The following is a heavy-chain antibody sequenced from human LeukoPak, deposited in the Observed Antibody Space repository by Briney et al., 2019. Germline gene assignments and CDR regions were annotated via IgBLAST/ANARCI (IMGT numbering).Heavy chain of an antibody. Sequence: TLSLTCTVSGGSTSSGGYCWSWIRQHPGKGLEWIGYIYYSGSTYYHPSLKSRVTISVDTSKNQFSLKLSSATAADTAVYYCARSRSNGYYSDFWGQGTLVTVSS. D-gene: IGHD3-22*01. V-gene: IGHV4-31*03. CDR3: ARSRSNGYYSDF. CDR2: IYYSGST. J-gene: IGHJ4*02. CDR1: GGSTSSGGYC.